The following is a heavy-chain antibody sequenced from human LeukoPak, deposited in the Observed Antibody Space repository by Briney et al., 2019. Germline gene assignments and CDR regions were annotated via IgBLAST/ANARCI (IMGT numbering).Heavy chain of an antibody. CDR1: GFTFSSYS. J-gene: IGHJ4*02. CDR2: ISGSGGST. V-gene: IGHV3-23*01. Sequence: GGSLRLSCAASGFTFSSYSMNWVRQAPGKGLEWVSAISGSGGSTYYADSVKGRFTISRDNSKNTLYLQMNSLRAEDTAVYYCAKRPIGYSSGWYFDYWGQGTLVTVSS. D-gene: IGHD6-19*01. CDR3: AKRPIGYSSGWYFDY.